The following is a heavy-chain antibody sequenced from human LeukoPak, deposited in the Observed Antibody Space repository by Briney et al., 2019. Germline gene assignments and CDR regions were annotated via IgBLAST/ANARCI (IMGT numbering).Heavy chain of an antibody. D-gene: IGHD3-10*01. CDR1: VHSMKFFY. Sequence: SEPLSLTCCLWVHSMKFFYWSWLREPPGGGGVGVGYKYYSGITSYNPSLESRVNISVDTSKTQVSLKLSSVTAADTAVYYCARNIIYGSGSEYSSSWFDPWGPGILVGVSS. CDR3: ARNIIYGSGSEYSSSWFDP. V-gene: IGHV4-59*01. CDR2: KYYSGIT. J-gene: IGHJ5*02.